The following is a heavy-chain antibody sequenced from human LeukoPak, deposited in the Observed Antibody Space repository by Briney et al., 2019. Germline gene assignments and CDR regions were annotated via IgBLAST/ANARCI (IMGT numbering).Heavy chain of an antibody. CDR2: IYYSGST. CDR1: GGSISGYY. Sequence: SETLSLTCTVSGGSISGYYWSWIRQPPGKGLEWIGYIYYSGSTNYNPSLKSRVTISVDTSKNQFSLKLSSVTAADTAVYYCARARPDYDFWGGYFGWFDPWGQGTLVTVSS. V-gene: IGHV4-59*01. D-gene: IGHD3-3*01. CDR3: ARARPDYDFWGGYFGWFDP. J-gene: IGHJ5*02.